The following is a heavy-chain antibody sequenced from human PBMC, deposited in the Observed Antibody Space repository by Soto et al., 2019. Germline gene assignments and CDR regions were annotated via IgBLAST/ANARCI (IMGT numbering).Heavy chain of an antibody. CDR1: GFTFSRSW. D-gene: IGHD5-12*01. Sequence: TGGSLRLSCAASGFTFSRSWMNWVRQAPGKGLEWVAGIKEDGSEKYYVDFVKGRFTISRDNVENSLYLQMNSLRGEDTAVYFCARDRGYSCFDYWGLGTLVTVSS. CDR3: ARDRGYSCFDY. V-gene: IGHV3-7*01. J-gene: IGHJ4*02. CDR2: IKEDGSEK.